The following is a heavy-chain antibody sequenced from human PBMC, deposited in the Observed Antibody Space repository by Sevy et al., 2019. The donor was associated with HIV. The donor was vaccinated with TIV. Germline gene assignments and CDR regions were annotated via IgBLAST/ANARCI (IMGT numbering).Heavy chain of an antibody. CDR1: GFTVNSNY. CDR2: IRSDDTT. CDR3: ARGKSGYGYALNY. D-gene: IGHD5-18*01. Sequence: GGSLRLSCAASGFTVNSNYMTWVRQAPGKGLEGVSVIRSDDTTYHADSVKDRFTISRDNFKNTLYLHMSSLRAEDTAVYYCARGKSGYGYALNYWGQGTLVTVS. V-gene: IGHV3-66*01. J-gene: IGHJ4*02.